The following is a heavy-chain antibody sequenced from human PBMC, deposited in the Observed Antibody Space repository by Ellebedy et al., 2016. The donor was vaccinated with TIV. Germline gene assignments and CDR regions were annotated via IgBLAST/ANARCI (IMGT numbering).Heavy chain of an antibody. CDR1: VYTFTSYG. V-gene: IGHV1-18*01. Sequence: ASVTVSCXASVYTFTSYGISWVRQAPGQGLEWMGWISAYNGNTNYAQKLQGRVTMTTDTSTSTAYMELRSLRSDDTAVYYCARGNGRRFLEWLFHFDYWGQGTLVTVSS. CDR2: ISAYNGNT. J-gene: IGHJ4*02. CDR3: ARGNGRRFLEWLFHFDY. D-gene: IGHD3-3*01.